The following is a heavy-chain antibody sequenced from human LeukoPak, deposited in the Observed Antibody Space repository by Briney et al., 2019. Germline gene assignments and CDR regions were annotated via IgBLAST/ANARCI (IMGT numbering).Heavy chain of an antibody. J-gene: IGHJ3*02. V-gene: IGHV3-48*02. CDR2: ISGSSSII. D-gene: IGHD5-24*01. CDR1: GFTFSSYS. Sequence: GGSLRLSCAASGFTFSSYSMNWVRQAPGKGLEWVSYISGSSSIIYYTPSVKGRFTISRDNGKSSLYLQMHSLRDDDTAVYFCARGTWDGERTFDIWGQGAMVTVSS. CDR3: ARGTWDGERTFDI.